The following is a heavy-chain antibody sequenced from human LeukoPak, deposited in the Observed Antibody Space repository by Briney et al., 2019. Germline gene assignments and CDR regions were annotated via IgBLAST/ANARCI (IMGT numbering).Heavy chain of an antibody. V-gene: IGHV4-38-2*02. D-gene: IGHD2-2*03. J-gene: IGHJ5*02. Sequence: PSETLSLTCTVSGHSISSGYYWGWIRQPPGKGLEWIGSIYHSGSTYYNPSLKSRVTISVDTSKNQFSLKLSSVTAADTAVYYCARDKKNGYFDPWGQGTLVTVSS. CDR3: ARDKKNGYFDP. CDR1: GHSISSGYY. CDR2: IYHSGST.